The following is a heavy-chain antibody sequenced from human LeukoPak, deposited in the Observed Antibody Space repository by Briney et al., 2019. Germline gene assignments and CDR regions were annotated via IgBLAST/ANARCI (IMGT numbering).Heavy chain of an antibody. CDR1: GFTFSSYS. CDR2: ISSSSSYI. Sequence: GGSLRLSCAASGFTFSSYSMNWVRQAPGKGLEWVSSISSSSSYIYYADSVKGRFTISRDNAKNSLYLQMNSLRAEDTAVYYCARDRGDMVLGVIRENNWFDPWGQGTLVTVSS. CDR3: ARDRGDMVLGVIRENNWFDP. D-gene: IGHD3-10*01. J-gene: IGHJ5*02. V-gene: IGHV3-21*01.